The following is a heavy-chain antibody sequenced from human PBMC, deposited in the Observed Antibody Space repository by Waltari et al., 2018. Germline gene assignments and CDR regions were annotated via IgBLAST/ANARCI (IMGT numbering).Heavy chain of an antibody. CDR3: ARAVLDASSVPYYFDS. D-gene: IGHD6-19*01. CDR2: LNPKTVYT. Sequence: QVHLVQSGSEMKKPGASVKISCKTSGYDFSTHPLHWVRQAAGQGLEWLGILNPKTVYTGYAERFQGRVTMTRDTSTSTFYMELSSLRSEDTAVYYCARAVLDASSVPYYFDSWGQGTLVTVSS. CDR1: GYDFSTHP. V-gene: IGHV1-46*01. J-gene: IGHJ4*02.